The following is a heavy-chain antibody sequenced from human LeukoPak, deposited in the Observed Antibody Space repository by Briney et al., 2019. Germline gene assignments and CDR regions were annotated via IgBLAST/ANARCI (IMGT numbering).Heavy chain of an antibody. CDR2: ISWNSGTI. Sequence: GRSLRLSCAVSGFKFDDHGMHWVRQAPGKGLKWVSGISWNSGTIGYVDSVKGRFTISRDKAKNSLYLQMNSLRVEDTALYYCVRDINFEIVVGGHSLGYYGMDVWGQGTTVTVSS. CDR1: GFKFDDHG. V-gene: IGHV3-9*01. J-gene: IGHJ6*02. CDR3: VRDINFEIVVGGHSLGYYGMDV. D-gene: IGHD5-18*01.